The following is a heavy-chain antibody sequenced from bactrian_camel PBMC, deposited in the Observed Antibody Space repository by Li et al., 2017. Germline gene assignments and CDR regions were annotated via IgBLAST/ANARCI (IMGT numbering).Heavy chain of an antibody. Sequence: VQLVESGGGSVQPGGSLRLSCAASGFTFSSYTVNWVRQTPGKGLEWVSSINSGGDTTHYDYSVMGRFAISRDNAKNTLYLQMNNLKTDDAAVYYCATQTTGWAFRYWGRGTQVTVS. CDR2: INSGGDTT. V-gene: IGHV3S31*01. J-gene: IGHJ6*01. D-gene: IGHD5*01. CDR1: GFTFSSYT. CDR3: ATQTTGWAFRY.